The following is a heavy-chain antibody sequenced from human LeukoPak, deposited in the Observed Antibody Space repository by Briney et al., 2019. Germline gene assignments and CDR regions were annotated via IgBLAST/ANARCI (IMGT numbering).Heavy chain of an antibody. CDR1: GYTFTSYD. D-gene: IGHD4-17*01. CDR2: MNPNSGNP. CDR3: ARGSWGYGDYYFDY. V-gene: IGHV1-8*01. Sequence: ASVKVSCKASGYTFTSYDINWVRQATGQGLEWMGWMNPNSGNPGYAQKFQGRVTMTRNTSISTAYMELSSLRSEDTAVYYCARGSWGYGDYYFDYWGQGTLVTVSS. J-gene: IGHJ4*02.